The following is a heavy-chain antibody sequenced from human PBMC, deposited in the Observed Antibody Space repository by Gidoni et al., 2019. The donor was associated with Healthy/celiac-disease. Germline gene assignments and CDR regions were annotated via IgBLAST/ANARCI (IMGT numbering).Heavy chain of an antibody. V-gene: IGHV1-18*01. CDR2: IDAYNGNT. CDR3: ASVVVPAASGYYYYGMDV. CDR1: GYTFTSYG. D-gene: IGHD2-2*01. J-gene: IGHJ6*02. Sequence: QVQLVQSGAEVKKPGASVKVSCKASGYTFTSYGLSWVRQAPGQGRGWMGWIDAYNGNTNYAQKLQGRVTMTADTSASTGYMRLRGRRSDDTAVYYCASVVVPAASGYYYYGMDVWGQGTTVTVSS.